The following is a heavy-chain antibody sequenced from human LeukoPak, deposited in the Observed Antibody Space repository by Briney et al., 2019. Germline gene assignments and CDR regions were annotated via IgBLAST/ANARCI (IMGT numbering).Heavy chain of an antibody. CDR3: ARGLEDQCGDYGVRFDY. Sequence: SRVTISVDTSKNQFSLKLSSVTAADTAVYYCARGLEDQCGDYGVRFDYWGQGTLVTVSS. V-gene: IGHV4-34*01. J-gene: IGHJ4*02. D-gene: IGHD4-17*01.